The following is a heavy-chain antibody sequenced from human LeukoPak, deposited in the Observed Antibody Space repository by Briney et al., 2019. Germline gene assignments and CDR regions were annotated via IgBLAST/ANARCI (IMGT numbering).Heavy chain of an antibody. J-gene: IGHJ4*02. CDR1: GYSFSTYT. Sequence: GASVKVSCKASGYSFSTYTMNWVRQAPGQRLEWMGWINAGNGNTKYSQKLQGRVTITRDTSASTAYMEMRSLRSEDTAVYYRAREIDRDDYNRFFDYWGQGTPVTVSS. CDR3: AREIDRDDYNRFFDY. V-gene: IGHV1-3*01. CDR2: INAGNGNT. D-gene: IGHD5-24*01.